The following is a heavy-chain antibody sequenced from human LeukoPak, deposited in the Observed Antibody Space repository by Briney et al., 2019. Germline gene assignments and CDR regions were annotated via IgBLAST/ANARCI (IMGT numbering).Heavy chain of an antibody. V-gene: IGHV3-30*04. CDR1: GFTFSNYV. CDR2: ISYNGSTK. J-gene: IGHJ4*02. Sequence: PGGSLRLSCAASGFTFSNYVMHWVRQAPGKGLEWVTVISYNGSTKNDADSVKGRFTISRDNSKNTVFLEMNSLRPEDTAVYYCAKARGEPPDYWGQGTLVTVSS. CDR3: AKARGEPPDY. D-gene: IGHD1-26*01.